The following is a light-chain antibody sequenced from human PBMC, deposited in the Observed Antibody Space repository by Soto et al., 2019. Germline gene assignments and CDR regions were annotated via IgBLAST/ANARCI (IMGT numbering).Light chain of an antibody. Sequence: QSVLTQPASVSGSPGQSITISCTGTSSDVGGYNYVSWYQQHPGKAPKLMIYEVSNRPSGVSNRLSGSKSGNTASLTISGLQAWDEADYYCSSYTSSSTLVFGGGTKLTVL. V-gene: IGLV2-14*01. CDR1: SSDVGGYNY. J-gene: IGLJ3*02. CDR2: EVS. CDR3: SSYTSSSTLV.